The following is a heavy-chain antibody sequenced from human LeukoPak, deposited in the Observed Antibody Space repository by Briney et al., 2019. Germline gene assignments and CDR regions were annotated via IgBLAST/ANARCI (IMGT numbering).Heavy chain of an antibody. CDR2: ISYDGSNK. CDR1: GFTFSSYG. Sequence: GGSLRLSCAASGFTFSSYGMHWVRQAPGKGLEWVAVISYDGSNKYYADSVKGRFTISRDNSKNTLYLQMNSLRAEDTAVYYCAKIPIMRYCGGDCYASGRGPFDYYYGMDVWGQGTTVTVSS. D-gene: IGHD2-21*02. J-gene: IGHJ6*02. V-gene: IGHV3-30*18. CDR3: AKIPIMRYCGGDCYASGRGPFDYYYGMDV.